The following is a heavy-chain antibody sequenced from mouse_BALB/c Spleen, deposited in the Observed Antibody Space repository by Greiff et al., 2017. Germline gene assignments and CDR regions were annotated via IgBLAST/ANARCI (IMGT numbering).Heavy chain of an antibody. J-gene: IGHJ3*01. V-gene: IGHV5-12-2*01. D-gene: IGHD1-2*01. Sequence: EVKLVESGGGLVQPGGSLKLSCAASGFTFSSYTMSWVRQTPEKRLEWVAYISNGGGSTYYPDTVKGRFTISRDNAKNTLYLQMSSLKSEDTAMYYYARQDYGYGFAYGGQGTLVTVSA. CDR2: ISNGGGST. CDR3: ARQDYGYGFAY. CDR1: GFTFSSYT.